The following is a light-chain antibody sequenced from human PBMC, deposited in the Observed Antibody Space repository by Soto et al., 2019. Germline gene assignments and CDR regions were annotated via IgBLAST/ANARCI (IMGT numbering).Light chain of an antibody. J-gene: IGLJ1*01. CDR1: SSDVGAYNF. Sequence: QSALTQPASVSGSPGQSITISCTGTSSDVGAYNFVSWHQQHPGKAPKLLIYNVYDRPSGISYRFSGSKSGNTASLTISRLQGEDEADYYCSSYPIRRTYVFGTGTKLTVL. CDR3: SSYPIRRTYV. V-gene: IGLV2-14*03. CDR2: NVY.